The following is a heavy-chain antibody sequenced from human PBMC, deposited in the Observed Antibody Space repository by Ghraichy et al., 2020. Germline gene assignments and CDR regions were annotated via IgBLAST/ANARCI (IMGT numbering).Heavy chain of an antibody. CDR3: ASADHSSGWYLHY. V-gene: IGHV3-30-3*01. Sequence: GGSLRLSCAASGFTFSSYAMHWVRQAPGKGLEWVAVISYDGSNKYYADSVKGRFTISRDNSKNTLYLQMNSLRAEDTAVYYCASADHSSGWYLHYWGQGTLVTVSS. CDR2: ISYDGSNK. CDR1: GFTFSSYA. J-gene: IGHJ4*02. D-gene: IGHD6-19*01.